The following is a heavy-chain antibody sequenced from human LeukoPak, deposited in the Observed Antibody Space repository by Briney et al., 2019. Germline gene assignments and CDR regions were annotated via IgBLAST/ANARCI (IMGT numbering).Heavy chain of an antibody. Sequence: GGSLRLSCTAAGFTFGDYALSWFRQAPGKGLEWVAFIRSRAYGATTEYAASVKDRFTISRDDSESIAYLHMNSLKTGDTAVYYCTRVASRVMTTYYFDYWGQGALVTVSS. J-gene: IGHJ4*02. CDR3: TRVASRVMTTYYFDY. D-gene: IGHD3-16*01. CDR1: GFTFGDYA. CDR2: IRSRAYGATT. V-gene: IGHV3-49*03.